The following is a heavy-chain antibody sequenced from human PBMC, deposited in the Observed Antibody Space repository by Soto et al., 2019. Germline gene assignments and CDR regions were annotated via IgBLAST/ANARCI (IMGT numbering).Heavy chain of an antibody. V-gene: IGHV5-51*01. Sequence: GESLKISCKGSGYRFSSYWIGWVRQMPGKGLEWMGIIYPGDSDTRYSPSFQGQVTISADKSISTAYLQWSSLKASDTAMYYCAKASRDGYNYNAFDIWGQGTMVTVSS. CDR2: IYPGDSDT. D-gene: IGHD5-12*01. CDR3: AKASRDGYNYNAFDI. CDR1: GYRFSSYW. J-gene: IGHJ3*02.